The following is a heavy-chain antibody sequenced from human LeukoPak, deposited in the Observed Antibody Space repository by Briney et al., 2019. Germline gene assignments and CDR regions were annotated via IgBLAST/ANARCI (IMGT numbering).Heavy chain of an antibody. V-gene: IGHV4-59*02. CDR2: IHHSGNS. CDR3: TRGHWGLQS. Sequence: SETLSLTCTVSGSSVTDYYLSWVRQSPGKGLEWISYIHHSGNSDYNPSLMNRRTTSLDTSKNQFSLNLISVTAADTAVYYCTRGHWGLQSWSQGTLVTVSS. J-gene: IGHJ5*02. D-gene: IGHD7-27*01. CDR1: GSSVTDYY.